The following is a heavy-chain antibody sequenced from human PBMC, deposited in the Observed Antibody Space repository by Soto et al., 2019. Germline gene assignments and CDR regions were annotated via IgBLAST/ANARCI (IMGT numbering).Heavy chain of an antibody. CDR1: GEDIASNNTT. J-gene: IGHJ4*02. Sequence: SWPISGEDIASNNTTWNWLRKPPYRGFEWLGRTYYRSKWYNDYAVSVKSRITINPDTSKNQFSLQLNSVTPEDTAVYYCARDRGPYSSGWYTSLDYWGQGTLVIVSS. CDR2: TYYRSKWYN. D-gene: IGHD6-19*01. CDR3: ARDRGPYSSGWYTSLDY. V-gene: IGHV6-1*01.